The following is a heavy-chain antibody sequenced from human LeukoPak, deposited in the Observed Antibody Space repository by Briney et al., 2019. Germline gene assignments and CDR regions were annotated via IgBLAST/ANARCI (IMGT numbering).Heavy chain of an antibody. V-gene: IGHV1-2*02. CDR1: GYTFTGYY. Sequence: GASVKVSCKASGYTFTGYYMHWVRQAPGQGLEWMGWINPNSGGTNYAQKFQGRVTMTRDTSISTAYMELSRLRSDDTAVYYCARAYSSSWYYYYYYMDVWGKGTTVTISS. CDR3: ARAYSSSWYYYYYYMDV. CDR2: INPNSGGT. J-gene: IGHJ6*03. D-gene: IGHD6-13*01.